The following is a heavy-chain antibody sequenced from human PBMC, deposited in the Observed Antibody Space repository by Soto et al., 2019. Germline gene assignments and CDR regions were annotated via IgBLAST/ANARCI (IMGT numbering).Heavy chain of an antibody. CDR2: IYYSGST. CDR1: GGNVSSGSYY. J-gene: IGHJ6*02. D-gene: IGHD3-3*01. V-gene: IGHV4-61*01. Sequence: SETLSLTCTVSGGNVSSGSYYWSWIRQPPGKGLEWIGYIYYSGSTNYNPSLKSRVTISVDTSKNQFSLKLSSVTAADTAVYYCARDRKSDFWSGYFDYGMDVWGQGTTVTVSS. CDR3: ARDRKSDFWSGYFDYGMDV.